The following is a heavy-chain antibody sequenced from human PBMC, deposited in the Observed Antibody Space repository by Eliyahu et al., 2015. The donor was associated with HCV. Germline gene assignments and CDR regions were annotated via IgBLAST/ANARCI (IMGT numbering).Heavy chain of an antibody. J-gene: IGHJ6*02. CDR2: ISWNSGSI. CDR3: AKGSREYCSSTSCDGMDV. CDR1: GFTFDDYA. D-gene: IGHD2-2*01. Sequence: EVQLVESGGGLVQPGRSLRLSCAASGFTFDDYAMHWVRQAPGKGLGWVSGISWNSGSIGYADSVKGRFTISRDNAKNSLYLQMNSLRAEDTALYYCAKGSREYCSSTSCDGMDVWGQGTTVTVSS. V-gene: IGHV3-9*01.